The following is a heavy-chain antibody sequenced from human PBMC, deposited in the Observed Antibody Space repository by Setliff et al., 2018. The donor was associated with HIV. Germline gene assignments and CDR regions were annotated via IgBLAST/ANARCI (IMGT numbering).Heavy chain of an antibody. D-gene: IGHD3-10*01. CDR3: AREKKSYGSDGAPVDY. Sequence: GPSVKVSCKASGYTFTNYFMHWVRQAPGQGLEWMGIIDPSGGSTTYAQKFQGRLTMTTDTSTSTAYMELRSLRSDDTAVYYCAREKKSYGSDGAPVDYWGQGTLVTVSS. J-gene: IGHJ4*02. V-gene: IGHV1-46*01. CDR2: IDPSGGST. CDR1: GYTFTNYF.